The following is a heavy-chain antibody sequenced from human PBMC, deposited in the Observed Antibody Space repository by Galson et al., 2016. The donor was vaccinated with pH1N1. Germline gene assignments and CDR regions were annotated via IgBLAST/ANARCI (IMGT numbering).Heavy chain of an antibody. D-gene: IGHD6-19*01. Sequence: QSGAEVKKPGESLKISCQGSGYSFSSHWIGWVRQMPGKGLEWMGIIYPADSDTTYSPSFQGQVTFSADKSINTAYLQWSSLKASDTAMYFCARRSAVAGVDYWGHGALVTVSS. V-gene: IGHV5-51*01. J-gene: IGHJ4*01. CDR3: ARRSAVAGVDY. CDR1: GYSFSSHW. CDR2: IYPADSDT.